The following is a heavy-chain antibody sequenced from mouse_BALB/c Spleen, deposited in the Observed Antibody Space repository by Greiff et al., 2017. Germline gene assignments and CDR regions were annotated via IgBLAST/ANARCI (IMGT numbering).Heavy chain of an antibody. Sequence: VKLMESGPGILKPSQTLSLTCSFSGFSLSTSGMGVGWIRQPSGKGLEWLAHIWWDDDKYSNPSLKSQLTISKDTSRNQVFLKITSVVTTDTATYYYCGDGSRGDYAMDYWGQGTSVTVSS. CDR2: IWWDDDK. CDR1: GFSLSTSGMG. V-gene: IGHV8-8*01. CDR3: CGDGSRGDYAMDY. D-gene: IGHD1-1*01. J-gene: IGHJ4*01.